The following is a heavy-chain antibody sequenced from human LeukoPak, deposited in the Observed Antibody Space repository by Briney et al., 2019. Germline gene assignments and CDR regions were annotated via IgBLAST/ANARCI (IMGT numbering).Heavy chain of an antibody. CDR1: GFTFSSYE. J-gene: IGHJ4*02. V-gene: IGHV3-48*03. Sequence: GGSLRLSCAASGFTFSSYEMNWVRQAPGKGLEWVSYISTSHSTIYYADSVKGRFIISRDNAKNSLYLQMNSLRAEDTAVYYCARGLSGWYLYYFDYWGQGTLVTVSS. CDR2: ISTSHSTI. D-gene: IGHD6-19*01. CDR3: ARGLSGWYLYYFDY.